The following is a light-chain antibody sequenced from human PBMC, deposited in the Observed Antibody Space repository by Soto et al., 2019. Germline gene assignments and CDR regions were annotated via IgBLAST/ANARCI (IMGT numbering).Light chain of an antibody. J-gene: IGKJ1*01. V-gene: IGKV1-5*01. CDR3: QQYKSYAPT. CDR2: DAS. Sequence: DIQMTQSPSSVSASVGDRVTITCRASQGISTWLAWYQQKPGKAPKLLIFDASSLESGVPSRFSGSGSGTELTLTISGLQPDDFATYFCQQYKSYAPTFGQGTKVDI. CDR1: QGISTW.